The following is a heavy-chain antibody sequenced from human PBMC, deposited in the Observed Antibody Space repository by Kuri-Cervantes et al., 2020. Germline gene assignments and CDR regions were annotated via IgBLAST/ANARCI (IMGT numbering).Heavy chain of an antibody. J-gene: IGHJ4*02. Sequence: GESLKISCAASGFTFSDYGLHWVRQAPGKGLQWVAVMSYDGSNKYYADSVKGRFSISRDNSKNTLYLQMNSLTAEDTAVYYCARDKGKGSYGDYWGQGTPVTVSS. CDR3: ARDKGKGSYGDY. CDR2: MSYDGSNK. D-gene: IGHD1-26*01. CDR1: GFTFSDYG. V-gene: IGHV3-30-3*01.